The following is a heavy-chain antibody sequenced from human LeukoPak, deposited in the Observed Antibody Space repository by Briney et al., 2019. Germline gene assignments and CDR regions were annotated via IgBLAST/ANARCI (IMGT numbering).Heavy chain of an antibody. J-gene: IGHJ4*02. CDR2: IIVGSGAT. CDR1: GFTSTNFA. D-gene: IGHD3-16*01. Sequence: SVKVSCKASGFTSTNFAVQWVRQARGLRLEWIGWIIVGSGATKCAQDFQERVTITRDLSTSTLYMELRSLTSEDTAVYYCAADLSNPRMGASYLDSWGQGTLVTVSS. CDR3: AADLSNPRMGASYLDS. V-gene: IGHV1-58*01.